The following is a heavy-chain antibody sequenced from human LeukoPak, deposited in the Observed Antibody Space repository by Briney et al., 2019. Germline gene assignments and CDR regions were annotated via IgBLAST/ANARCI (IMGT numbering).Heavy chain of an antibody. V-gene: IGHV3-21*01. CDR3: ARGSDFVWGSYRPYFDY. D-gene: IGHD3-16*02. Sequence: PGGSLRLSCVASAFTFRTYSTHWVRQAPGKGLEWVSSISGSTSYIYYADSVRGRFTISRDNAKNSLYLQMNSLRAEDTAVYYCARGSDFVWGSYRPYFDYWGQGTLVTVSS. CDR1: AFTFRTYS. J-gene: IGHJ4*02. CDR2: ISGSTSYI.